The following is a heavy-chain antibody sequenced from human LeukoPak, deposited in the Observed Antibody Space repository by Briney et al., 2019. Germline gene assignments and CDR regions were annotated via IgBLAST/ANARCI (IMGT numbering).Heavy chain of an antibody. D-gene: IGHD4/OR15-4a*01. CDR1: GITFSSHA. CDR3: ARVNQLLTIDY. CDR2: ISGSGAST. V-gene: IGHV3-23*01. Sequence: GGSLRLSCAAAGITFSSHAMSWVRQAPGKGLEWVSAISGSGASTYYSDSVKGRFTISRDNSKNTLYLQMNSLRAEDTAVYYCARVNQLLTIDYWGQGTLVTVSS. J-gene: IGHJ4*02.